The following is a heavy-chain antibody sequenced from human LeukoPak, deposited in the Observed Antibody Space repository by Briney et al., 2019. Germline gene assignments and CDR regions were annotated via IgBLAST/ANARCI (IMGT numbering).Heavy chain of an antibody. CDR1: GDSVSSDSAA. J-gene: IGHJ4*02. CDR2: TYYRSKWSN. CDR3: ARYYYDSRGYYYYYFDY. V-gene: IGHV6-1*01. Sequence: SQTLSLTCAISGDSVSSDSAAWNWIRQSPSRGLEWLGRTYYRSKWSNDYAVSVKSRITINPDTSRNQFSLQLNSVTPEDTAVYYCARYYYDSRGYYYYYFDYWGQGTLVTVSS. D-gene: IGHD3-22*01.